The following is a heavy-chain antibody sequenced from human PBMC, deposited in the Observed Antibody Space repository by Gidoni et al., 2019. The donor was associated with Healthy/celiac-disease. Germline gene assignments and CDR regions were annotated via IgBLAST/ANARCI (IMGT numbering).Heavy chain of an antibody. CDR2: IYYSGST. D-gene: IGHD3-16*01. Sequence: QLQLQESGPGLVKPSEPLSLTCTVSGGSISSSRYYWGWIRQPPGKGLEWIGSIYYSGSTYYNPSLKRRVTISVDTSKNQFSLKLSSVTAADTAVYYCAKTWGGRLSYYYYYMDVWGKGTTVTVSS. CDR1: GGSISSSRYY. J-gene: IGHJ6*03. CDR3: AKTWGGRLSYYYYYMDV. V-gene: IGHV4-39*01.